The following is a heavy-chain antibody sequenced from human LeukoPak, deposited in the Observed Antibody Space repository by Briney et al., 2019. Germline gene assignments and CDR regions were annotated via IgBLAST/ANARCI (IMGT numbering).Heavy chain of an antibody. V-gene: IGHV3-21*01. CDR3: ARAMGDYGDY. CDR2: ISSSSSYI. D-gene: IGHD4-17*01. J-gene: IGHJ4*02. CDR1: GFTFSSYS. Sequence: GGSLRLSCAASGFTFSSYSMNWVRQAPGKGLEWVSSISSSSSYIYYADSVKGRFTISRDNAKNSLYLQVNSLRAEDTAVYYCARAMGDYGDYWGQGTLVTVSS.